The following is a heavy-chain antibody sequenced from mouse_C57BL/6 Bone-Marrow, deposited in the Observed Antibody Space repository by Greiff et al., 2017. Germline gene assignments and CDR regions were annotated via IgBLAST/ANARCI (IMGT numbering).Heavy chain of an antibody. V-gene: IGHV5-17*03. CDR1: GFTFSDYG. CDR3: ARRPHMDF. CDR2: ISSGSSTI. J-gene: IGHJ4*01. Sequence: DVKLVESGGGLVKPGGSLTLSCAASGFTFSDYGMHWVRQAPEKGLEWVAYISSGSSTIYYADTVKGRFTISRANAKNTMYLQMTSLQSAETAMNDCARRPHMDFWGQGTSVTVSS.